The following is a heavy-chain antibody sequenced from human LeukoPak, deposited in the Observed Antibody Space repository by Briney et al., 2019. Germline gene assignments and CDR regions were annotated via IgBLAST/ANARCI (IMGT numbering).Heavy chain of an antibody. Sequence: RPGGSLRLSCAASGFTFSNYGFTFSNYGMHWVRQAPGKGLEWVAFIRYDGSNKYYADSVKGRFTISRDNAKNSLYLQMNSLRAEDTAVYYCARYPGGYCSGGSCYSGYYYYYMDVWGKGTTVTISS. D-gene: IGHD2-15*01. CDR3: ARYPGGYCSGGSCYSGYYYYYMDV. V-gene: IGHV3-30*02. J-gene: IGHJ6*03. CDR2: IRYDGSNK. CDR1: GFTFSNYGFTFSNYG.